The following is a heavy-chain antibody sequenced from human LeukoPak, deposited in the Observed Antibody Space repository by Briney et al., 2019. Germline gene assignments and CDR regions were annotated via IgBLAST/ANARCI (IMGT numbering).Heavy chain of an antibody. CDR3: ARVGTMVRVYHPVGDY. CDR2: ISSSGSTI. D-gene: IGHD3-10*01. J-gene: IGHJ4*02. Sequence: QPGGSLRLSCAASGFTFSNSWMTGVRQAPGRGLAWVSYISSSGSTIYYADSVKGRFTISRDNAKNSLYLQMNSLRAEDTAVYYCARVGTMVRVYHPVGDYWGQGTLVTVSS. V-gene: IGHV3-48*04. CDR1: GFTFSNSW.